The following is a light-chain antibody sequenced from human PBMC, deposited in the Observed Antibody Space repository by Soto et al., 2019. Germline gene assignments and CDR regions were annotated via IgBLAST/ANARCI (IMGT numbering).Light chain of an antibody. CDR2: GAS. J-gene: IGKJ4*01. CDR3: QQYNNWPLT. V-gene: IGKV3-15*01. Sequence: EIVMTQSPATLSVSPGERATLSCRASQRVSSNLAWYQQKPGQVPRLVIYGASSRATGIPARFSGSGSGTEFTLTISSLQSEDFAVYYCQQYNNWPLTFGGGTKVEIK. CDR1: QRVSSN.